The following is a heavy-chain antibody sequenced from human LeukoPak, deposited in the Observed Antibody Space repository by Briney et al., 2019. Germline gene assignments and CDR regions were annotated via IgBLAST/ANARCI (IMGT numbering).Heavy chain of an antibody. D-gene: IGHD6-19*01. V-gene: IGHV3-21*01. CDR1: GFTFSSYS. J-gene: IGHJ4*02. Sequence: GGSLRLSCAASGFTFSSYSMNRVRQAPGKGLEWVSSISSSSSYIYYADSVKGRFTISRDNAKNSLYLQMNSLRAEDTAVYYCASTLPGTVAGDYWGQGTLVTVSS. CDR2: ISSSSSYI. CDR3: ASTLPGTVAGDY.